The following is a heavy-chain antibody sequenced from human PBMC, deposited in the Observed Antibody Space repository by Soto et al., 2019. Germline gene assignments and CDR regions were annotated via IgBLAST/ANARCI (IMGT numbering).Heavy chain of an antibody. CDR1: GFTFSYYW. CDR3: ARGDRGAFDL. CDR2: IHSDGSST. J-gene: IGHJ3*01. V-gene: IGHV3-74*01. Sequence: EVQLVESGGGLVRPGGSLRLSCAASGFTFSYYWMHWVRQAPGKRLVWVSRIHSDGSSTTYADFVKGRFIISRDNAKNTVDLQMNSVRVEDTGVYYCARGDRGAFDLWGQGSVVTVSS. D-gene: IGHD1-26*01.